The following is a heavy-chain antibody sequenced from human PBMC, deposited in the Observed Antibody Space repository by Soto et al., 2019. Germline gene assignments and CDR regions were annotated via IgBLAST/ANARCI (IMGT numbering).Heavy chain of an antibody. J-gene: IGHJ6*02. V-gene: IGHV1-18*01. CDR3: AREGQAPYYYYGMDV. CDR2: ISGYNGNT. CDR1: GYTFTNYG. Sequence: QVQLVQSGAEVKKPGASVTVSCKASGYTFTNYGFSWVRQAPGQGLEWMGWISGYNGNTKYAEKFQNRVTMPTDTSTNTATMELRSLRSDDTAVYYCAREGQAPYYYYGMDVWGQGTAVTVSS.